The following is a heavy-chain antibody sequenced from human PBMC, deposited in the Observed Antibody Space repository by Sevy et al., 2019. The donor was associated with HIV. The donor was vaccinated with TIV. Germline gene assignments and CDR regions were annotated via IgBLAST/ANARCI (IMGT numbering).Heavy chain of an antibody. Sequence: ASVKVSCKASGGTFSSYAISWVRQAPGQGLEWMGGIIPIFGTANYAQKFQGRVTITADESTSTAYMELSSLRAEDTAVYYCASPGPLLAAAVDYYFDYWGQGTLVTVSS. CDR1: GGTFSSYA. CDR2: IIPIFGTA. V-gene: IGHV1-69*13. D-gene: IGHD6-13*01. J-gene: IGHJ4*02. CDR3: ASPGPLLAAAVDYYFDY.